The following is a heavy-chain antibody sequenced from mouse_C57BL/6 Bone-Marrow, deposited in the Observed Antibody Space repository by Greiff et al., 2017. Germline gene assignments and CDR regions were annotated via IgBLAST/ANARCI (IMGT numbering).Heavy chain of an antibody. Sequence: EVQLQQSGPVLVKPGASVKMSCKASGYTFTDYYMNWVKQSHGKSLEWIGVINPYNGGTSYNQKFKGKATLTVDKSSSTAYMELNSLTSEDSAVXYGASGYYGSSSWFAYWGQGTLVTVSA. CDR2: INPYNGGT. CDR1: GYTFTDYY. J-gene: IGHJ3*01. V-gene: IGHV1-19*01. CDR3: ASGYYGSSSWFAY. D-gene: IGHD1-1*01.